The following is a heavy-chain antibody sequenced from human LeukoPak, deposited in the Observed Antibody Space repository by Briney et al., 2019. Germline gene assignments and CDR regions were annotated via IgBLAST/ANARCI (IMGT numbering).Heavy chain of an antibody. V-gene: IGHV4-38-2*02. CDR3: ARAPGADFWTGYYYDY. CDR1: GYSVSTNYY. J-gene: IGHJ4*02. D-gene: IGHD3/OR15-3a*01. CDR2: IYHDGST. Sequence: SETLSLTCTVSGYSVSTNYYWGWIRQPPGKGLEWIGNIYHDGSTYYNPSLKSRVTISVGTSKNQFSLKLTSVTAADTAVYYCARAPGADFWTGYYYDYWGQGTLVTVSS.